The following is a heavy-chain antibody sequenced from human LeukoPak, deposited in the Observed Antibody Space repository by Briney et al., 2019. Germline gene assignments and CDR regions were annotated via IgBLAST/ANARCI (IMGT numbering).Heavy chain of an antibody. D-gene: IGHD2-15*01. V-gene: IGHV1-24*01. J-gene: IGHJ3*02. CDR3: ATLLRSRDAFDI. CDR1: VYTLSELS. CDR2: FDHEDGEAEDGEA. Sequence: ASVKVSCKVSVYTLSELSMNWVRQAPGKGREWMGGFDHEDGEAEDGEAVYAQKFQGRVTMTEDTSTDTAYMELSSLRSEDTALYFCATLLRSRDAFDIWGQGTMVTVSS.